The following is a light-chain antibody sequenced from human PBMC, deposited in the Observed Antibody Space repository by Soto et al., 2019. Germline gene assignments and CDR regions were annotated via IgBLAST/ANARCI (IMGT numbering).Light chain of an antibody. V-gene: IGKV4-1*01. Sequence: DIVMTQSPDSLAVSLVERATINCKSSQSVLYSSNNKNYLAWYQQKPGQPPKLLIYWASTRESGVPDRFSGSGSGTDFTLTISSLQAEDVAVYYCQHFGTFGQGTKLEIK. CDR2: WAS. J-gene: IGKJ2*01. CDR1: QSVLYSSNNKNY. CDR3: QHFGT.